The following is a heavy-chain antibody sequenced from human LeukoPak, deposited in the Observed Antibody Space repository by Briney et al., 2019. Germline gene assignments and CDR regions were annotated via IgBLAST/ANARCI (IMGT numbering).Heavy chain of an antibody. J-gene: IGHJ3*02. CDR2: IIPIFGTA. CDR1: GGTFSSYA. D-gene: IGHD5-24*01. CDR3: ARGLVEMATKGNDAFDI. V-gene: IGHV1-69*13. Sequence: ASVKVSCKASGGTFSSYAISWVRQAPGQGLEWMGGIIPIFGTANYAQKFQGRVTITADESTSTAYMELSSLRSEDTAVYYCARGLVEMATKGNDAFDIWGQGTMVTVSS.